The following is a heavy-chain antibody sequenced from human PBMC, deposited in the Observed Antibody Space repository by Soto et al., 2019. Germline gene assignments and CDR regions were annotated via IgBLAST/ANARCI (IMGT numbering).Heavy chain of an antibody. D-gene: IGHD3-3*01. Sequence: EVQLVESGGGLVKPGGSLRLSCAASGFTFSSYSMNWVRQAPGKGLEWVSSISSSSSYIYYADSVKGRFTISRDNAKNSLYLQMNSLRAEYTAVYYCARQIPNYDFWSGRWAYYYYGMDVWGQGTTVTVSS. CDR2: ISSSSSYI. CDR3: ARQIPNYDFWSGRWAYYYYGMDV. J-gene: IGHJ6*02. V-gene: IGHV3-21*01. CDR1: GFTFSSYS.